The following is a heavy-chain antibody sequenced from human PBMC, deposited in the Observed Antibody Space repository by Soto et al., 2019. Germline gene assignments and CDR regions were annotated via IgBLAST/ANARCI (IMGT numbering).Heavy chain of an antibody. CDR2: IIPIFGTA. CDR3: ARKQQFLAAAGNDAFDI. V-gene: IGHV1-69*13. CDR1: GGTFSSYA. Sequence: SVKVSCKASGGTFSSYAISWVRQAPGQGLEWMGGIIPIFGTANYAQMFQGRVTITADESTSTAYMELSSLRSEDTAVYYCARKQQFLAAAGNDAFDIWGQGTMVTVSS. J-gene: IGHJ3*02. D-gene: IGHD6-13*01.